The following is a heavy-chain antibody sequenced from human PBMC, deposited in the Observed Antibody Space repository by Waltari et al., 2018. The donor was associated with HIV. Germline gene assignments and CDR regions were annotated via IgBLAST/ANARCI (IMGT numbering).Heavy chain of an antibody. CDR1: GFTFSWYW. Sequence: EVQLVASGGGLVQPGGSLRLSCGAPGFTFSWYWMHWVRQAPGKGLVWVSRIESDGASTNYADSVKGRVTISRDNAKNTLSLQMNSLSVEDTAVYYCVRAGRSSDGFDVWGQGTMVTVSS. J-gene: IGHJ3*01. CDR2: IESDGAST. CDR3: VRAGRSSDGFDV. V-gene: IGHV3-74*01. D-gene: IGHD6-6*01.